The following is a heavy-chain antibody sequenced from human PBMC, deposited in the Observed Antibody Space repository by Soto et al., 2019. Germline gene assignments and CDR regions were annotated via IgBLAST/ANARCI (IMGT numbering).Heavy chain of an antibody. CDR1: GYTFTSYD. CDR3: AGGPRGDYVWGSYRPSYYFDY. J-gene: IGHJ4*02. D-gene: IGHD3-16*02. V-gene: IGHV1-8*01. CDR2: MNPNSGNT. Sequence: ASVKVSCKASGYTFTSYDINWVRQATGQGLEWMGWMNPNSGNTGYAQKFQGRVTMTRNTSISTAYMELSSLRSEDTAVYYCAGGPRGDYVWGSYRPSYYFDYWGQGTLVTVSS.